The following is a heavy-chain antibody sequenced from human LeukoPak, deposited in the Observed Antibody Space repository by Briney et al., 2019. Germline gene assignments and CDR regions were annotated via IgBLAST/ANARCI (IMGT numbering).Heavy chain of an antibody. CDR1: GFTFSSYA. J-gene: IGHJ6*04. CDR2: ISGSGGST. Sequence: GGSLRLSCAASGFTFSSYAKSWVRQAPGKGLEWVSAISGSGGSTYYADSVKGRFTISRDNSKNTLYLQMNSLRAEDTAVYYCAKPHYYGSGSYSYYYGMDVWGKGTTVTVSS. CDR3: AKPHYYGSGSYSYYYGMDV. D-gene: IGHD3-10*01. V-gene: IGHV3-23*01.